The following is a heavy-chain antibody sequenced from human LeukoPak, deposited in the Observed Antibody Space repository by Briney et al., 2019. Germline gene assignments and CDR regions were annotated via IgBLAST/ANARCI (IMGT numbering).Heavy chain of an antibody. Sequence: GGSLRLSCAASGFTFSSYAMSWVRQAPGEGLEWVSTISGSGGSTYYADSVKGRFTISRGISKNTLYLQMNSLRAEDTAVYYCAKLDGYNYGHFDYWGQGTLATVSS. CDR3: AKLDGYNYGHFDY. D-gene: IGHD5-24*01. V-gene: IGHV3-23*01. CDR2: ISGSGGST. J-gene: IGHJ4*02. CDR1: GFTFSSYA.